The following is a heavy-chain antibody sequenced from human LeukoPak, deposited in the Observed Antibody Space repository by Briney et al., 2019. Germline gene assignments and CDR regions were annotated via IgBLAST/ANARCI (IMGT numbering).Heavy chain of an antibody. V-gene: IGHV4-61*05. CDR2: IYYSGST. CDR1: GGSISSSSYY. J-gene: IGHJ5*02. D-gene: IGHD3-10*01. Sequence: PSETLSLTCTVSGGSISSSSYYWGWIRQPPGKGLEWIGYIYYSGSTNYNPSLKSRVTISVDTSKNQFSLKLSSVTAADTAVYYCARGGGRFGEFNHKFDPWGQGTLVTVSS. CDR3: ARGGGRFGEFNHKFDP.